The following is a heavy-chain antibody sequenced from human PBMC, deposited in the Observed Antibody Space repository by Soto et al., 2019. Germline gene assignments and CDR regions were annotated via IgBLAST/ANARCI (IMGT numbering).Heavy chain of an antibody. V-gene: IGHV4-61*01. CDR2: IYYSVST. Sequence: SETLSLTCTVSGGSVSSGSYYWSWIRQPPGKGLEWIGYIYYSVSTNYNPSLKSRVTISVDTSKNQFSLKVSSVTAADTAIYYCARDPFGTDNGGSADFDHWGQGTLVTVSS. J-gene: IGHJ4*02. D-gene: IGHD4-17*01. CDR3: ARDPFGTDNGGSADFDH. CDR1: GGSVSSGSYY.